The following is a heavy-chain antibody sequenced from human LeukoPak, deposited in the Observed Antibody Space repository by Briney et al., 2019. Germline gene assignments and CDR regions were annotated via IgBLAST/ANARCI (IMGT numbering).Heavy chain of an antibody. CDR3: TSWGDTTAEYFQR. CDR2: IWYDGSNT. Sequence: PGGSLRLSCAASGFTFSSYGMHWVRQAPGKGLEWVAVIWYDGSNTYYVDSVKGRFTISRDNAQNSMYLQMNSLRVEDTAVYYCTSWGDTTAEYFQRWGQGTLVTVSS. D-gene: IGHD2-21*02. CDR1: GFTFSSYG. J-gene: IGHJ1*01. V-gene: IGHV3-33*03.